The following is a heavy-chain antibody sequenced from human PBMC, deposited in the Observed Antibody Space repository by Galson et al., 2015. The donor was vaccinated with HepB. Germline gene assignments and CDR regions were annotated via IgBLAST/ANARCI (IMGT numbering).Heavy chain of an antibody. CDR1: GFTFSDYY. CDR3: ARVGGGYSGYDPIDAFDI. CDR2: ISSSSSYT. V-gene: IGHV3-11*05. D-gene: IGHD5-12*01. J-gene: IGHJ3*02. Sequence: SLRLSCAASGFTFSDYYMSWIRQAPGKGLEWVSYISSSSSYTNYADSVKGRFTISRDNAKNSLYLQMNSLRAEDTAVYYCARVGGGYSGYDPIDAFDIWGQGTMVTVSS.